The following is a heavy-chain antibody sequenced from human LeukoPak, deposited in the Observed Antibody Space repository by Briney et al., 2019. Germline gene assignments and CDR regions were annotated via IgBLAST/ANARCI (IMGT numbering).Heavy chain of an antibody. Sequence: GGSLRLSCAASGFTFSNYGMHWVRQAPGKGLEWVTHVRYDGNNKYYADSVKGRFTISRDNSKNTLYLQMNSLRAEDTAVYYCARESAVAGTVWGQGTLVTVSS. CDR1: GFTFSNYG. V-gene: IGHV3-30*02. CDR3: ARESAVAGTV. D-gene: IGHD6-19*01. CDR2: VRYDGNNK. J-gene: IGHJ4*02.